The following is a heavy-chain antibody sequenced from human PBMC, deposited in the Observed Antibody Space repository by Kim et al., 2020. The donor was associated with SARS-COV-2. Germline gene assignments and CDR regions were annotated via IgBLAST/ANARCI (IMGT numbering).Heavy chain of an antibody. J-gene: IGHJ4*02. CDR3: ARDQGGTGEFDY. D-gene: IGHD7-27*01. Sequence: NYALRSQGRVTITANKTTSTAYMELSSLRSEDTAVYYCARDQGGTGEFDYWGQGTLVTVSS. V-gene: IGHV1-69*04.